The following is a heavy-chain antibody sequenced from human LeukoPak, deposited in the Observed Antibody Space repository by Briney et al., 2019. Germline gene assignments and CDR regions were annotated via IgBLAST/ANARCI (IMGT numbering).Heavy chain of an antibody. Sequence: SVKVSCKASGGTFSSYAISWVRQAPGQGLEWMGGIIPIFGTANYAQEFQGRVTITADESTSTAYMELSSLRSEDTAVYYCALLRAIVVVPAAIGAFDIWGQGTMVTVSS. CDR2: IIPIFGTA. J-gene: IGHJ3*02. V-gene: IGHV1-69*13. CDR3: ALLRAIVVVPAAIGAFDI. D-gene: IGHD2-2*02. CDR1: GGTFSSYA.